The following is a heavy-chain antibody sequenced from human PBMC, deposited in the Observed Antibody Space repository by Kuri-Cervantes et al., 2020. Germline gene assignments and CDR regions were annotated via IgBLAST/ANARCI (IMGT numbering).Heavy chain of an antibody. J-gene: IGHJ4*02. CDR2: IKQDGSEK. Sequence: GESLKISCAASEFTFRTYWMSWVRQAPGKGLEWVANIKQDGSEKYYVDSVKGRFTISRDNAKNSLSLEMNSLRVEDTAVYYCVRMVHSYGFWDYWGQGTRGTESS. CDR3: VRMVHSYGFWDY. CDR1: EFTFRTYW. V-gene: IGHV3-7*01. D-gene: IGHD5-18*01.